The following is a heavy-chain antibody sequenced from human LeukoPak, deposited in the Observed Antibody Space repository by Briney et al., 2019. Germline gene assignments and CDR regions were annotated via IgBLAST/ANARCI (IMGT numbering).Heavy chain of an antibody. CDR1: GYTFTSYG. CDR2: ISAYNGNT. D-gene: IGHD3-16*01. Sequence: ASVKVSCKASGYTFTSYGIGWVRQAPGQGLEWMGWISAYNGNTNYAQKLQGRVTMTTGTSTSTAYMELRSLRSDDTAVYYCARDHWSDDYVWGSYGYWGQGTLVTVSS. V-gene: IGHV1-18*01. J-gene: IGHJ4*02. CDR3: ARDHWSDDYVWGSYGY.